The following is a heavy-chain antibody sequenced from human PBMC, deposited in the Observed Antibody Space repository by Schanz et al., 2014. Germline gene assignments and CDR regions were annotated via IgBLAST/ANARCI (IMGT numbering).Heavy chain of an antibody. D-gene: IGHD3-3*01. CDR3: ARVSRGGVFDF. V-gene: IGHV4-4*07. J-gene: IGHJ4*02. CDR2: IFTGGSS. CDR1: GDSMKSHY. Sequence: QVQLRESGPRLVKPSETLSLNCTVSGDSMKSHYWTWIRQPAGQGLEWVGRIFTGGSSDYNRSFKSRITMSIDTSKNYLSLNLNSVTAADTAFYFCARVSRGGVFDFWGPGILVTVSS.